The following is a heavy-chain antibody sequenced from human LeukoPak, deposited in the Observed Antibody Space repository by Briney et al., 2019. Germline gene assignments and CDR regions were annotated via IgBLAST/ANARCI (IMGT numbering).Heavy chain of an antibody. CDR1: GGSISSYY. CDR3: ARGRVSSSTWYSTYYYYFYMDV. V-gene: IGHV4-59*01. CDR2: IYYSGST. J-gene: IGHJ6*03. D-gene: IGHD1-1*01. Sequence: PSETLSLTCTVSGGSISSYYWSWIRQPPGKGLEWIGYIYYSGSTNYNPSLKSRVTISVDTSKNQFSLRLRSVTAADTAVYFCARGRVSSSTWYSTYYYYFYMDVWGKGTTVTVSS.